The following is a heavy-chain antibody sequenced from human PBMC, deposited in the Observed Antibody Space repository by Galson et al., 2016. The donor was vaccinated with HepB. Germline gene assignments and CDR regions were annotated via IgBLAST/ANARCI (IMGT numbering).Heavy chain of an antibody. D-gene: IGHD5-18*01. Sequence: PALVKPTQTLTLTCTFSGFSLTTPGMRVTWIRQPPGKALEWLARIDWDDDKAYSTSLKTRLTISKDTSKNQVVLTMTNMDPVDTATYYCARQLWRNIDYWGQGTLVTVSS. V-gene: IGHV2-70*04. CDR1: GFSLTTPGMR. CDR2: IDWDDDK. CDR3: ARQLWRNIDY. J-gene: IGHJ4*01.